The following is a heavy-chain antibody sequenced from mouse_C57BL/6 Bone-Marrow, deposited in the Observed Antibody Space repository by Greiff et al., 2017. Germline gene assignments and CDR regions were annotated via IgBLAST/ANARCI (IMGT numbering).Heavy chain of an antibody. Sequence: QVQLQQPGAELVRPGTSVKLSCKASGYTFTSYWMHWVKQRPGQGLEWIGVIDPSDSYTNYNQKFKGKATLTVDTSSSTAYMQLSSLPSEDSAVYYCAREAGSSTIDYWGQGTTLTVSS. J-gene: IGHJ2*01. V-gene: IGHV1-59*01. CDR1: GYTFTSYW. D-gene: IGHD1-1*01. CDR2: IDPSDSYT. CDR3: AREAGSSTIDY.